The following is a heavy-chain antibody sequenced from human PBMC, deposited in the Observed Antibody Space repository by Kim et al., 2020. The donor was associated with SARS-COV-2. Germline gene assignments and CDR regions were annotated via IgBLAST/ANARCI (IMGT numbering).Heavy chain of an antibody. CDR2: IWYDGSNK. D-gene: IGHD6-6*01. V-gene: IGHV3-33*06. CDR3: AKGGPIAARLYGMDV. CDR1: GFTFSSYA. J-gene: IGHJ6*02. Sequence: GSLRLSCAASGFTFSSYAMHWVRQAPGKGLEWVAVIWYDGSNKYYADSVKGRFTISRDNSKNTLYLQMNSLRAEDTAVYYCAKGGPIAARLYGMDVWGQGTTVTVSS.